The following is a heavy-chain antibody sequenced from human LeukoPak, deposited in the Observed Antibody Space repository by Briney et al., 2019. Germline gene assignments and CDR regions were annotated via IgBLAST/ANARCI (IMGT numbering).Heavy chain of an antibody. D-gene: IGHD5-12*01. CDR3: AKGSGYSGYDYYFDY. CDR2: ISGSGGST. J-gene: IGHJ4*02. Sequence: GRSLRLSCAASGFTFSSYAMSWVRQAPGKGLEWVSAISGSGGSTYYADSVKGRFTISRDNSKNTLYLQMNSLRAEDTAVYYCAKGSGYSGYDYYFDYWGQGTLVTVSS. V-gene: IGHV3-23*01. CDR1: GFTFSSYA.